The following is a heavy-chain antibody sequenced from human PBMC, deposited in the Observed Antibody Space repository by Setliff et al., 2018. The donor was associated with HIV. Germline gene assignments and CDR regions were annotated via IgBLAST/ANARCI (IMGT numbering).Heavy chain of an antibody. CDR2: ISAYNGNT. V-gene: IGHV1-18*01. Sequence: ASVKVSCKASGYTFTNYGITWVRQAPGQGLEWMGWISAYNGNTNYAQKLQGRVTMTTDTSTSTAYMELRSLRSDDTAVYYCATSLITVPPDAFDIWGQGTMVTVPS. D-gene: IGHD4-4*01. J-gene: IGHJ3*02. CDR1: GYTFTNYG. CDR3: ATSLITVPPDAFDI.